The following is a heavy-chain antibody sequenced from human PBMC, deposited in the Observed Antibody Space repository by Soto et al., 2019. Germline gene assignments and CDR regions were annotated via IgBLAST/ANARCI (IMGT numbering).Heavy chain of an antibody. J-gene: IGHJ6*02. CDR3: ARSPGTAMVTSNFNYYYYYGMDV. Sequence: SETLALTCTVSGGSISSYYWSWIRQPPGKGLEWIGYIYYSGSTNYNPSLKSRVTISVDTSKNQFSLKLSSVTAADTAVHYCARSPGTAMVTSNFNYYYYYGMDVWGQGTTVTVSS. CDR1: GGSISSYY. D-gene: IGHD5-18*01. CDR2: IYYSGST. V-gene: IGHV4-59*01.